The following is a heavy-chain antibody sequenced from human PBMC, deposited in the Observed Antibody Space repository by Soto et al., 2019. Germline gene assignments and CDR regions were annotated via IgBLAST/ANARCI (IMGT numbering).Heavy chain of an antibody. CDR3: ARDGSGYSTD. Sequence: EVQLVESGGGLVQPGGSLRLSFVASGFTFRNYWMSWLRQAPGKGLEWVANTNQDGRERYSVDSVKGRFTISGDNAKNSMHLQMNSLRAEDTAVYYCARDGSGYSTDWGQGTLVTVSS. CDR1: GFTFRNYW. CDR2: TNQDGRER. V-gene: IGHV3-7*01. D-gene: IGHD5-18*01. J-gene: IGHJ4*02.